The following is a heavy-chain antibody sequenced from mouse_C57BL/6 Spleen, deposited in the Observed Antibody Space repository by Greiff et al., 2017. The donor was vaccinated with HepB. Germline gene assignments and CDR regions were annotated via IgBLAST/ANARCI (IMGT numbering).Heavy chain of an antibody. Sequence: QVQLQQSGPELVKPGASVKISCKASGYTFTDYYINWVKQRPGQGLEWIGWIFPGSGSTYYNEKFKGKATLTVYKSSSTAYMLLSSLTSEDSAVYFCARSEDWDGTFDYWGQGTTLTVSS. CDR1: GYTFTDYY. J-gene: IGHJ2*01. CDR2: IFPGSGST. V-gene: IGHV1-75*01. CDR3: ARSEDWDGTFDY. D-gene: IGHD4-1*01.